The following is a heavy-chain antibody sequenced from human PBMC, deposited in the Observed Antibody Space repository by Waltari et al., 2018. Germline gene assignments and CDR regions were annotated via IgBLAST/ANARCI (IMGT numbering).Heavy chain of an antibody. D-gene: IGHD1-26*01. CDR1: VYTFTGYY. V-gene: IGHV1-2*02. Sequence: QVQLVQSGAEVKKPGASVKVSCKASVYTFTGYYMHWVRKAHGKGLEWMGRINPNSGGTNYAKKFQGRVTMTRETSISTAYMELSRLRSDDTAVYYCASEGYGGANYWGQGTLVTVSS. CDR2: INPNSGGT. CDR3: ASEGYGGANY. J-gene: IGHJ4*02.